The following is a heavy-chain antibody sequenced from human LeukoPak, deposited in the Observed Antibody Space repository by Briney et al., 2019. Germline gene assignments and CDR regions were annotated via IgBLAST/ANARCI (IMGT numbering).Heavy chain of an antibody. CDR2: IYSGGST. CDR1: GFTVSSNY. CDR3: AGVRRYSSSWYPSYYFDY. Sequence: GGSLRLSCAASGFTVSSNYMSWVRQAPGEGLEWVSVIYSGGSTYYADSVKGRFTISRDNSKNTLYLQMNSLRAEDTAVYYCAGVRRYSSSWYPSYYFDYWGQGTLVTVSS. J-gene: IGHJ4*02. V-gene: IGHV3-66*01. D-gene: IGHD6-13*01.